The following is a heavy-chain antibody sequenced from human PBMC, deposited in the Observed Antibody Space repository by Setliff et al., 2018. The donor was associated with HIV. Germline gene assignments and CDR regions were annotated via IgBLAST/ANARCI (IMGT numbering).Heavy chain of an antibody. J-gene: IGHJ5*02. CDR3: ARDRGSYNFWSGLARGDNWFDP. CDR1: GYSISSHY. Sequence: SETLSLTCTVSGYSISSHYWSWIRQPPGKGLEWIGYIFYSGSSNYNPSLKSRVTMSVDTSKNQFSLNLTSVTAADTAVYYCARDRGSYNFWSGLARGDNWFDPWGQGTLVTVSS. CDR2: IFYSGSS. V-gene: IGHV4-59*11. D-gene: IGHD3-3*01.